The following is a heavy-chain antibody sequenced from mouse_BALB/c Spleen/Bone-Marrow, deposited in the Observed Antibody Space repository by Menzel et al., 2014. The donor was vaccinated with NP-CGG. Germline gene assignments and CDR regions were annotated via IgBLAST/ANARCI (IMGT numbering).Heavy chain of an antibody. CDR3: TRGGNWEDFDY. J-gene: IGHJ2*01. Sequence: EVQRVESGGGLVQPGGSRKLSCAASGFTFSSFGMHWVRQAPERGLEWVAYISSGSSTIFYADTVKGLFTISRDNPKNTLFLQMTSLRSEDTAMYYCTRGGNWEDFDYWGQGTTLTVSS. V-gene: IGHV5-17*02. CDR1: GFTFSSFG. CDR2: ISSGSSTI. D-gene: IGHD4-1*01.